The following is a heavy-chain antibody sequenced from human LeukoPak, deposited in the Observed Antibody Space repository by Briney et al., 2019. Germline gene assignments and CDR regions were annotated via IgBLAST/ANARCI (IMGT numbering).Heavy chain of an antibody. CDR2: ISWNSGSI. D-gene: IGHD6-13*01. V-gene: IGHV3-9*01. J-gene: IGHJ4*02. CDR1: GFTFDDYA. CDR3: AKAYSSSWFTSGPNE. Sequence: PGGSLRLSCAASGFTFDDYAMHWVRQAPGKGLEWVSGISWNSGSIGYADSVKGRFTISRDNAKNSLYLQMNSLRAEDTALYYCAKAYSSSWFTSGPNEWGQGTLVTVSS.